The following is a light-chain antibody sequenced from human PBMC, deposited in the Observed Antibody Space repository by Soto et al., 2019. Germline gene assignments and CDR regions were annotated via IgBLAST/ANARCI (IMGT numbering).Light chain of an antibody. Sequence: DIVLTQSPDSLAVSLGERATINCKSSQSVLYSPNNKNYLVWYQQKPGQPPKLLIYWASTRESGVPDRFSGSGSGIDFTLTISSLQAEDVAVYYCQQYYSSPRAFGQGTKVEIK. CDR3: QQYYSSPRA. CDR1: QSVLYSPNNKNY. CDR2: WAS. J-gene: IGKJ1*01. V-gene: IGKV4-1*01.